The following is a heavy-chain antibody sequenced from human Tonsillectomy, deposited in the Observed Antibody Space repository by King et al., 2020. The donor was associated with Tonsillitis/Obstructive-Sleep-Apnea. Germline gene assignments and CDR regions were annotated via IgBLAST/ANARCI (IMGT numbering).Heavy chain of an antibody. CDR3: ARSSRFLEWLDY. CDR1: GFTFSSYW. Sequence: VQLVQSGGGLVEPGGSLRLSCAASGFTFSSYWMTWVRQAPGKGLEWVANIKQDGSGKYYVDSVKGRFTISRDNAKNYLYLQMNSLRAEDTAVYYCARSSRFLEWLDYWGQGTLVTVSS. D-gene: IGHD3-3*01. J-gene: IGHJ4*02. CDR2: IKQDGSGK. V-gene: IGHV3-7*04.